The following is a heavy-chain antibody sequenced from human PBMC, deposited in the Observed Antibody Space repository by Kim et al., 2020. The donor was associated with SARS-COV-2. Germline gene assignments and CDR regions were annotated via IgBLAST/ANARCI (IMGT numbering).Heavy chain of an antibody. Sequence: GGSLRLSCAASGFTFSSHSMNWVRQAPGNGLEWLSYITSSGKTSYYTDSVKGRFTISRDNVKNSLYLQMNSLRDDDTAIYYCARERCSAGNCYWVDYWGQGTLVTVSP. J-gene: IGHJ4*02. CDR1: GFTFSSHS. CDR3: ARERCSAGNCYWVDY. CDR2: ITSSGKTS. V-gene: IGHV3-48*02. D-gene: IGHD2-15*01.